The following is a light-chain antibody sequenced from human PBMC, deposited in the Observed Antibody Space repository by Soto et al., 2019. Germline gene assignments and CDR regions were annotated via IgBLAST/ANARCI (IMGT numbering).Light chain of an antibody. J-gene: IGKJ2*01. CDR1: QSINGW. V-gene: IGKV1-5*03. CDR3: QQYYSYSRYT. CDR2: EAS. Sequence: DIQMTQSPSTLSASVGDRVTITCRASQSINGWLAWYQQKPGRAPKLLIYEASTLQSGVPSRFRGSGSGTEYARTISRLQPDDFSTYFCQQYYSYSRYTFGKGTKVEIK.